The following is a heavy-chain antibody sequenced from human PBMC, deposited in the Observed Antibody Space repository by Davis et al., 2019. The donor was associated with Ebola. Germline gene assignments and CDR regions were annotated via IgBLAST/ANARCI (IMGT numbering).Heavy chain of an antibody. CDR3: ARGGGSSKRTMGY. D-gene: IGHD1-26*01. CDR1: GYTFTSYY. J-gene: IGHJ4*02. Sequence: ASVKVSCKASGYTFTSYYMHWVRQAPGQGLEWMGWINPNSGGTNYAQKFQAWVTMTRDTSISTAYMELSRLRSDDTAVYYCARGGGSSKRTMGYWGQGTLVTVSS. CDR2: INPNSGGT. V-gene: IGHV1-2*04.